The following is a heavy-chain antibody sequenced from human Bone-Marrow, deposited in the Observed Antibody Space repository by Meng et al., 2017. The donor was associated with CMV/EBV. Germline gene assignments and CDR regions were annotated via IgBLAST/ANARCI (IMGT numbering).Heavy chain of an antibody. V-gene: IGHV1-18*01. J-gene: IGHJ3*02. CDR1: GYTFTNYG. Sequence: ASVKVSCKASGYTFTNYGITWVRQAPGQGLEWMGWISAYTGNTNYAQKLQGRVTMTTDTSTSTVHMELRSLRSDDTAVYYCARSPGIAAADDTFDIWGQGKMVTISS. D-gene: IGHD6-13*01. CDR3: ARSPGIAAADDTFDI. CDR2: ISAYTGNT.